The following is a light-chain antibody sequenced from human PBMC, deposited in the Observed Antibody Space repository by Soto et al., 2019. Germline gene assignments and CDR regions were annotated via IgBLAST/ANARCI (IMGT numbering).Light chain of an antibody. Sequence: QAVVTQPPSVSGAPGQRVTISCTGNNSNIGAGYYVQWYQQLPGTAPKLLIHGDTNRPSGVPDRFSGSASKSGASASLAITGLQAEDEADYYCQSYDDSLSGVVFGGGTKLTVL. CDR3: QSYDDSLSGVV. CDR1: NSNIGAGYY. CDR2: GDT. J-gene: IGLJ2*01. V-gene: IGLV1-40*03.